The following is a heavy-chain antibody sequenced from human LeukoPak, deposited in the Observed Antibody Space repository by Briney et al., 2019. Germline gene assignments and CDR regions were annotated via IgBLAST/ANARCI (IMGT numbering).Heavy chain of an antibody. Sequence: PSETLSLTCTVSGGSISSYYWSWIRQPAGKGLEWIGRIYTSGSTNYNPSLTSRVTMSVDTSKNQFSLKLSSVTAADTAVYYCARDHGFKSSGYYYYYYMDGWGKGTTVTVSS. V-gene: IGHV4-4*07. CDR3: ARDHGFKSSGYYYYYYMDG. J-gene: IGHJ6*03. CDR1: GGSISSYY. D-gene: IGHD3-22*01. CDR2: IYTSGST.